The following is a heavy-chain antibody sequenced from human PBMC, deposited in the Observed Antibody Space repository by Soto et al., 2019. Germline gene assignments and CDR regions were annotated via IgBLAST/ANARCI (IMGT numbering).Heavy chain of an antibody. CDR3: SRGGISGIKWDLFQD. D-gene: IGHD1-26*01. CDR2: IDSAGDA. Sequence: GGSLRLSCAASGFTFSRHDMHWVRQVTGKGLEWVSGIDSAGDAKYPASVKGRFTISRENAKNSLYLQMNSLGDGDTAVYYRSRGGISGIKWDLFQDWGQG. J-gene: IGHJ1*01. CDR1: GFTFSRHD. V-gene: IGHV3-13*04.